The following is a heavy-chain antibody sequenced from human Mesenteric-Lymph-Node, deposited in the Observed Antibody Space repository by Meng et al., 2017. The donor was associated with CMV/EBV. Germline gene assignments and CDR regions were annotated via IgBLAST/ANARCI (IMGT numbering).Heavy chain of an antibody. V-gene: IGHV4-34*01. D-gene: IGHD3-22*01. CDR3: AGAPFYYDASGYALDY. J-gene: IGHJ4*01. Sequence: GGSFSGYYWSWIRQSPGKGLEWIGEIDHSGSTSYNPSLTRRITMSVDTSRTQFSLTLNSVTAADTAVYYCAGAPFYYDASGYALDYWGQGTLVTVSS. CDR1: GGSFSGYY. CDR2: IDHSGST.